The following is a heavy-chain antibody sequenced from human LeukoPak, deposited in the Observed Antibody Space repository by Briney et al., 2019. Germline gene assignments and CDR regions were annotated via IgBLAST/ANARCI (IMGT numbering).Heavy chain of an antibody. CDR1: GFTFGSVS. CDR3: ARGPGRSGGSCYSDY. V-gene: IGHV3-21*01. CDR2: ISSSGTYI. J-gene: IGHJ4*02. Sequence: GGSLRLSCAASGFTFGSVSMTWVRQAPGKGLEWVSTISSSGTYIYYADSVKGRFTISRDNAKTSLYLQMNSLRAEDTAVYYCARGPGRSGGSCYSDYWGQGTLVTVSS. D-gene: IGHD2-15*01.